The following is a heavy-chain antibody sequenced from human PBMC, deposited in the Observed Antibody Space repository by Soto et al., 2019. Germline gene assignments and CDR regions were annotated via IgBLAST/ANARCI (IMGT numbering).Heavy chain of an antibody. CDR3: ARDSSGWLRSDYYGMDV. V-gene: IGHV4-59*01. CDR2: IYYSGST. Sequence: SETLSLTCTVSGGSISSYYWSWTRQPPGKGLEWIGYIYYSGSTNYNPSLKSRVTISVDTSKNQFSLKLSSVTAADTAVYYCARDSSGWLRSDYYGMDVWGQATTVTVSS. J-gene: IGHJ6*02. D-gene: IGHD6-19*01. CDR1: GGSISSYY.